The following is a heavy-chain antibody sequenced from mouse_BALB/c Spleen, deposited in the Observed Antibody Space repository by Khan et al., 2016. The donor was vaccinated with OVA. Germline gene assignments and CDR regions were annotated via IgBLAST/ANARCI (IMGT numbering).Heavy chain of an antibody. Sequence: VQLKQSGPGLVKPSQSLSLTCTVTGYSITSDYAWNWIRQFPGNKLEWMGYISYSGSTSYNPSLKSRISITRDTSKNPFFLQLNSVTTEDTATYYCARDGSRYNYAMDYWGQGTAVTVSS. J-gene: IGHJ4*01. D-gene: IGHD2-3*01. CDR1: GYSITSDYA. CDR3: ARDGSRYNYAMDY. V-gene: IGHV3-2*02. CDR2: ISYSGST.